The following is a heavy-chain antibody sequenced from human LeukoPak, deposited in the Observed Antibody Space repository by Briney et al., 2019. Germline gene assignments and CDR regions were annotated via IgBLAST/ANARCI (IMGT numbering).Heavy chain of an antibody. Sequence: GASVKVSCKASGGPLNTYVIDWVRQAPGHGLEWMGRIIPLFGAPSYAQRFQGNVTISADKSTDTTYMELTRLTSEDTAVYYCTMGPTASLGRPLERWGQGTLVTVSS. CDR3: TMGPTASLGRPLER. J-gene: IGHJ4*02. D-gene: IGHD1-26*01. V-gene: IGHV1-69*06. CDR2: IIPLFGAP. CDR1: GGPLNTYV.